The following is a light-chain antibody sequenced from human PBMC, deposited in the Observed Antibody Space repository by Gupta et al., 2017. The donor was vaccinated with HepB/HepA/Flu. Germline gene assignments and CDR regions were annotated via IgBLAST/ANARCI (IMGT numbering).Light chain of an antibody. Sequence: DIQMTQSPSTLSASVGDRVTITCRASQSIGSWLAWYQQKPGKPPKVLIYEASSLESGVPSRFSGNGSGTEFTLTISSLQPDDFATYYCQQYKSYSRTFGQGTKVEIK. V-gene: IGKV1-5*03. CDR2: EAS. J-gene: IGKJ1*01. CDR3: QQYKSYSRT. CDR1: QSIGSW.